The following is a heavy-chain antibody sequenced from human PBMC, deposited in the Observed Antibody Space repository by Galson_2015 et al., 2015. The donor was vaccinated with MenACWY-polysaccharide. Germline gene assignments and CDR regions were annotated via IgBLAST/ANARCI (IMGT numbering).Heavy chain of an antibody. CDR1: GFTFTNYA. CDR2: IGGSGTT. V-gene: IGHV3-23*01. CDR3: AKANSGGICTSGWACWFDP. J-gene: IGHJ5*02. Sequence: SLRLSCAASGFTFTNYAMNWVRQAPGKGLEWVSSIGGSGTTYYADSVKGRFTISRDNSKNMVYLQTNSLRAEDTAIYYCAKANSGGICTSGWACWFDPWGQGSLVIVSS. D-gene: IGHD2-15*01.